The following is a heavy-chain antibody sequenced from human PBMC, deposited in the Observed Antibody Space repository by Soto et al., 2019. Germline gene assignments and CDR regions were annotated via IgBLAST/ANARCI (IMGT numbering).Heavy chain of an antibody. CDR2: INSDGSST. Sequence: EVHLVESGGGLVQPGGSLRLSCAASGFTFSTFWMDWVRQAPGKGLVWVSRINSDGSSTSYADSVKGRFTISRDNAKNTLYLHMHRLRAEDTAVYYCSRDLRSIPYWGQGTLVTVSS. D-gene: IGHD2-2*01. V-gene: IGHV3-74*01. J-gene: IGHJ4*02. CDR3: SRDLRSIPY. CDR1: GFTFSTFW.